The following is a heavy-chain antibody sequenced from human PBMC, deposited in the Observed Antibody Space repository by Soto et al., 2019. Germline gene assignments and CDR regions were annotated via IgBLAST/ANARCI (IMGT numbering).Heavy chain of an antibody. J-gene: IGHJ6*02. V-gene: IGHV4-59*01. CDR2: IYGGGST. D-gene: IGHD2-21*02. CDR1: GGSISDYF. CDR3: ARGNCADDCYENYFYYYGMDV. Sequence: KASETLSLTCTVSGGSISDYFWSWIRQAPGKGLEWIGYIYGGGSTDYNPSLKSRVTISVDTSKNQFFLKLNSVIAADTAVYFCARGNCADDCYENYFYYYGMDVWGQGTTVTVSS.